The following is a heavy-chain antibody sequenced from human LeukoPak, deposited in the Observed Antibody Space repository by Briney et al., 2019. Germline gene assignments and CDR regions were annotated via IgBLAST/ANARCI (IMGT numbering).Heavy chain of an antibody. CDR1: GVSISSGDYY. J-gene: IGHJ6*02. Sequence: SETLSLTCTVSGVSISSGDYYRSWIRQPPGKGLEWIGYIYYSGSTYYNPSLKSRVTISVDTSKNQFSLKLSSVTAADTAVYYCARDGDGYGMDVWGQGTTVTVSS. CDR3: ARDGDGYGMDV. CDR2: IYYSGST. V-gene: IGHV4-30-4*01.